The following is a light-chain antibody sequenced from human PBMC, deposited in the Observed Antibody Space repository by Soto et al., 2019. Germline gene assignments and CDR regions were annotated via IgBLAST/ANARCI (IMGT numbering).Light chain of an antibody. CDR1: QSVSRY. Sequence: DIVLTQSPATLSLSPGESATLSCRASQSVSRYLAWYQQKPGQAPRLLIYDASNRATGIPARFSGSGSGTDFTLTISSLEPEDFAVYYCQQRSDWPSTFGGGTKVEI. CDR3: QQRSDWPST. V-gene: IGKV3-11*01. CDR2: DAS. J-gene: IGKJ4*01.